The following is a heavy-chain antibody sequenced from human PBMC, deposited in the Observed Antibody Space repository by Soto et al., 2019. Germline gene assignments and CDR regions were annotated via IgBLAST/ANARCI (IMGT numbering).Heavy chain of an antibody. Sequence: VGSLRLSCAASGFTFSSYAMSWVRQAPGKGLEWVSSISGSGGSTYYADSVKGRFTISRDNSKNTLYLQMNSLRAEDTAVYYCAKMLREIGAPDYWGQGTLVTVSS. D-gene: IGHD3-16*01. CDR2: ISGSGGST. V-gene: IGHV3-23*01. CDR1: GFTFSSYA. J-gene: IGHJ4*02. CDR3: AKMLREIGAPDY.